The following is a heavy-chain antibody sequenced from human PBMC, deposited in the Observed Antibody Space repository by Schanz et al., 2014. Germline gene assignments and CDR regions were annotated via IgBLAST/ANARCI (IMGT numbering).Heavy chain of an antibody. Sequence: EFQLVESGGGVVQPGGSLRLSCAGSGFNSAEYSLHWVRQAPNKGLEWVCLIDRRGSPTFYADSVRGRFTVSRDNSRNSLYLQMNNLRPEDTAFYYCAKEKLGSKWLPVHWGQGALVTVSS. CDR1: GFNSAEYS. J-gene: IGHJ4*02. CDR3: AKEKLGSKWLPVH. CDR2: IDRRGSPT. V-gene: IGHV3-43*01. D-gene: IGHD3-22*01.